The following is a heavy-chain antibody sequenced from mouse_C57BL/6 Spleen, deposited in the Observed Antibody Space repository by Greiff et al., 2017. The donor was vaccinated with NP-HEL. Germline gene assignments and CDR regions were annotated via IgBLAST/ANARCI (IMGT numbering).Heavy chain of an antibody. CDR1: GYTFTSYW. Sequence: QVQLQQPGAELVKPGASVKLSCKASGYTFTSYWMHWVKQRPGQGLEWIGMIHPNSGSTNYNEKFKSKATLTVDKSSSTAYIQHSSLTSEDSAVYYCARRGLRPYAMDYWGQGTSVTVSS. J-gene: IGHJ4*01. CDR2: IHPNSGST. D-gene: IGHD2-2*01. V-gene: IGHV1-64*01. CDR3: ARRGLRPYAMDY.